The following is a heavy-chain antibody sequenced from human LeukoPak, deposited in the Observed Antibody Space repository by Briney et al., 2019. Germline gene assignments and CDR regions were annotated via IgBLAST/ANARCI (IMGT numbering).Heavy chain of an antibody. CDR1: GGSFSGYY. D-gene: IGHD3-22*01. CDR2: INHSGST. CDR3: ARVWMIVVGLDAFDI. Sequence: PSETLSLTCAVYGGSFSGYYWSWIRQPPGKGLEGIGEINHSGSTNYNPSLKSRVTISVDTSKNQFSLKLSSVTAADTAVYYCARVWMIVVGLDAFDIWGQGTMVTVSS. J-gene: IGHJ3*02. V-gene: IGHV4-34*01.